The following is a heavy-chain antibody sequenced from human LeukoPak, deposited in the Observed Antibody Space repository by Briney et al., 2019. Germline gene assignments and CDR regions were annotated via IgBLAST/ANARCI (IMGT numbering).Heavy chain of an antibody. CDR2: ISGSGGST. CDR3: AKERVEIIQTVIDY. CDR1: GFTFSSYA. D-gene: IGHD1-1*01. J-gene: IGHJ4*02. V-gene: IGHV3-23*01. Sequence: GGSLRLSCAASGFTFSSYAMSWVRQAPGQGLEWVSAISGSGGSTYYADSVKGRFTISRDNSKNTLYLQMNSLRAEDAAIYYCAKERVEIIQTVIDYWGREPLATV.